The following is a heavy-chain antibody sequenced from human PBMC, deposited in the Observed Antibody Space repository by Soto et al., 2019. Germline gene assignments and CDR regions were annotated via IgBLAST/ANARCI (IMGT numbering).Heavy chain of an antibody. Sequence: GSLRLSCAASGFTFSTFAMHWVRQAPGKGLEWVAVISSDGSSKYYADSVKGRFTISRDNSKNTLFVQMNSLRAEDTALYYCAKGVGDYGDAYYFYGIDVWGQGTTVTVSS. V-gene: IGHV3-30*18. D-gene: IGHD4-17*01. CDR1: GFTFSTFA. J-gene: IGHJ6*02. CDR2: ISSDGSSK. CDR3: AKGVGDYGDAYYFYGIDV.